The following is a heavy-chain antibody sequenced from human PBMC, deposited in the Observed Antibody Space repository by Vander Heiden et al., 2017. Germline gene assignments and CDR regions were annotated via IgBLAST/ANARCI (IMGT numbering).Heavy chain of an antibody. CDR3: AKDYSWYCTNGVCTFDY. D-gene: IGHD2-8*01. J-gene: IGHJ4*02. CDR1: GITLSSHA. CDR2: ISGSGGST. V-gene: IGHV3-23*01. Sequence: EVQLLESGGGMVQPGGSLRLSCEAYGITLSSHAMSWVRQAPGKGLAWVSAISGSGGSTYYADSVKGRFTISRDNSKNTLYLQMNSLRAEDTAVYYCAKDYSWYCTNGVCTFDYWGQGTLVTVSS.